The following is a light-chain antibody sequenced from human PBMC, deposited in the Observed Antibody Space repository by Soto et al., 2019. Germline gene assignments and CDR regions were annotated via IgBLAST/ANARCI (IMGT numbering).Light chain of an antibody. Sequence: DVVMTQSPLSLSVTLGQPASISCSSTQSLEYSDGRTFLNWFQQRPGQSPRRLLYKVSNRDSGVPDRFSGSGSGTNFTLKISMMEAEDVGVYFCMQGRYWATFGQGTKLEIK. V-gene: IGKV2-30*01. J-gene: IGKJ2*01. CDR3: MQGRYWAT. CDR2: KVS. CDR1: QSLEYSDGRTF.